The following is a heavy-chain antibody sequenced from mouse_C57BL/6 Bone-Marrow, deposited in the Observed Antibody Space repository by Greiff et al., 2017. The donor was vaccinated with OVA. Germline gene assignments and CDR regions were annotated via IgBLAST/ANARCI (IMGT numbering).Heavy chain of an antibody. CDR1: GYAFSSSW. D-gene: IGHD1-1*01. CDR3: ARRGVYYGRVPWYFDV. CDR2: IYPGDGDT. V-gene: IGHV1-82*01. J-gene: IGHJ1*03. Sequence: QVQLKESGPELVKPGASVKISCKASGYAFSSSWMNWVKQRPGKGLEWIGRIYPGDGDTNYNGKFKGKATLTADKSSSTAYMQLSSLTSEDSAVYFCARRGVYYGRVPWYFDVWGTGTTVTVSS.